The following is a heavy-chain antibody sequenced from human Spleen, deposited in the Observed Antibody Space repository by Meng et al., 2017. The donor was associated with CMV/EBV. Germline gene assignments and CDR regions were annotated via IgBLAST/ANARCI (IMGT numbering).Heavy chain of an antibody. CDR2: ISCDGSNK. D-gene: IGHD3-3*01. CDR1: GFTFSSYA. CDR3: ARDLKVTLFGVVNAGHGMDV. Sequence: GESLKISCAASGFTFSSYAMHWVRQAPGKGLEWVAVISCDGSNKYYADSVKGRFTISRDNSKNTLYLQMNSLRAEDTTVYYCARDLKVTLFGVVNAGHGMDVWGQGTTVTVSS. V-gene: IGHV3-30*04. J-gene: IGHJ6*02.